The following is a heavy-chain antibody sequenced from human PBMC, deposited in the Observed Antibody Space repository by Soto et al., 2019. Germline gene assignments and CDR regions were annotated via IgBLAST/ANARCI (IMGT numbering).Heavy chain of an antibody. J-gene: IGHJ4*02. CDR2: ISYDGSNK. V-gene: IGHV3-30*18. CDR1: GFTFSSYG. Sequence: QVQLVESGGGVIQPGRSLRLSCAASGFTFSSYGMHWVRQAPGKGLEWVAVISYDGSNKYYADSVKGRFTISRDNSKNPLYLQMNSLRAEDTAVYYCAKNEAAAGTGGLFDYWGQGTLVTVSS. CDR3: AKNEAAAGTGGLFDY. D-gene: IGHD6-13*01.